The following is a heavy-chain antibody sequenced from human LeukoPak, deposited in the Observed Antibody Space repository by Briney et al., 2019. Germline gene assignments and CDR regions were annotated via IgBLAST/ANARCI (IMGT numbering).Heavy chain of an antibody. CDR1: GFTVSSNY. Sequence: GGSLRLSCVASGFTVSSNYMSWVRQAPGKGLEWVSVIYAGGNTYYADSVKGRFTISRDNSKNTLYLQMNSLRAEDTAIYYCAKSKRIAYCGGDCYFFDYWGQGTLVTVSS. V-gene: IGHV3-53*01. J-gene: IGHJ4*02. CDR2: IYAGGNT. D-gene: IGHD2-21*02. CDR3: AKSKRIAYCGGDCYFFDY.